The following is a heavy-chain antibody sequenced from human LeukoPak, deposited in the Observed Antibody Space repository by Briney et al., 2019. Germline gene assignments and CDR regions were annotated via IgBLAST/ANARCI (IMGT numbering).Heavy chain of an antibody. V-gene: IGHV3-33*01. CDR1: GFTFSSYG. J-gene: IGHJ4*02. D-gene: IGHD2-2*03. CDR2: IWYDGSNK. CDR3: ARDGYCSSTSCYVEFDY. Sequence: PGGSLRLSCAASGFTFSSYGMHWVRQAPGKGLEWVAVIWYDGSNKYYADSVKGRFTISRDNSKNTLYLQMNSLRAEDTAVYYCARDGYCSSTSCYVEFDYWGQGTLVTVSS.